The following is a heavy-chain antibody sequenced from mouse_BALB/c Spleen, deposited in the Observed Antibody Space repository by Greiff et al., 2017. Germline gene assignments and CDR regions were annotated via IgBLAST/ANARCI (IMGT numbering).Heavy chain of an antibody. J-gene: IGHJ3*01. CDR2: ISSGGSYT. Sequence: EVQRVESGGGLVKPGGSLKLSCAASGFTFSSYAMSWVRQSPEKRLEWVAEISSGGSYTYYPDTVTGRFTISRDNAKNTLYLEMSSLRSEDTAMYYGARDYYGSSSFAYWGQGTLVTVSA. CDR3: ARDYYGSSSFAY. V-gene: IGHV5-9-4*01. D-gene: IGHD1-1*01. CDR1: GFTFSSYA.